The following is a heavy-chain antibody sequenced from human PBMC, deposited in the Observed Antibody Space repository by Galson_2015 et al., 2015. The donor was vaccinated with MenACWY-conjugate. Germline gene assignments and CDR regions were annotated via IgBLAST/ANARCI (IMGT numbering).Heavy chain of an antibody. V-gene: IGHV5-51*01. Sequence: QSGAEVKKPGESLKISCKGSGYSFTNYWIGWVRQMPGRGLEWMGLIDPHNSNTRYSPSIQGQVTISADESISTAFLQWSSLKASDTAMYYCARHPPGGRGMDVWGRGTTVTVSS. D-gene: IGHD1-26*01. CDR2: IDPHNSNT. CDR1: GYSFTNYW. J-gene: IGHJ6*02. CDR3: ARHPPGGRGMDV.